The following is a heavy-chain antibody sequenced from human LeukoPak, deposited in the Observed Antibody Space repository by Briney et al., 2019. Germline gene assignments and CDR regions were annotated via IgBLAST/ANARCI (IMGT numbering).Heavy chain of an antibody. J-gene: IGHJ5*02. Sequence: GGSQRLSCSASGFTSSSYAMNWVRQAPGKGLEWVADISFDGITKYYADSVKGRFTISRDNSKNTLYLQMNSLRAEDTAVYYCAKGPYYYDSSGYSRRWFDPWGQGTLVTVSS. V-gene: IGHV3-30*04. CDR1: GFTSSSYA. D-gene: IGHD3-22*01. CDR3: AKGPYYYDSSGYSRRWFDP. CDR2: ISFDGITK.